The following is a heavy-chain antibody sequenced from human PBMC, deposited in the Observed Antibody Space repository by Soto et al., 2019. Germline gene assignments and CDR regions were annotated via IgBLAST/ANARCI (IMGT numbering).Heavy chain of an antibody. Sequence: PVGSLRLSCAASGFTSSSYGMHWVRQAPGKGLEWVAVISYDGSNKYYADSVKGRFTISRDNSKNTLYLQMNSLRAEDTAVYYCARPLCSGGSCPLDYWGQGTLVTVSS. CDR1: GFTSSSYG. D-gene: IGHD2-15*01. V-gene: IGHV3-30*03. CDR2: ISYDGSNK. CDR3: ARPLCSGGSCPLDY. J-gene: IGHJ4*02.